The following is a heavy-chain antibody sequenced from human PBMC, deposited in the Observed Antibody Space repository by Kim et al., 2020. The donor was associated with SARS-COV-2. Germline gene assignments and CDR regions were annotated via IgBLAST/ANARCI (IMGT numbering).Heavy chain of an antibody. CDR3: ARVYRYSYGMDV. CDR1: GGSISSYY. Sequence: SETLSLTCTVSGGSISSYYWSWIRQPPGKGLEWIGYIYYSGSTNYNPSLKSRVTISADTSKNQFSLKLSSVTAADTAVYYCARVYRYSYGMDVWGQVTTVTVSS. CDR2: IYYSGST. J-gene: IGHJ6*02. D-gene: IGHD2-15*01. V-gene: IGHV4-59*01.